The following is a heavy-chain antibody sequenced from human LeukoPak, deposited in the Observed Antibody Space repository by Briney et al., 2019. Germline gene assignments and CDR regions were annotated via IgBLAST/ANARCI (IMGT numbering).Heavy chain of an antibody. CDR3: ARGCCYYDSSGYYVDY. Sequence: SETLSLTCAVYGGSFSGYYWSWIRQPPGKGLEWIGEINHSGSANYNPSLKSRVTISVDTSKNQFSLKLSSVTAADTAVYYCARGCCYYDSSGYYVDYWGQGTLVTVSS. V-gene: IGHV4-34*01. D-gene: IGHD3-22*01. CDR2: INHSGSA. CDR1: GGSFSGYY. J-gene: IGHJ4*02.